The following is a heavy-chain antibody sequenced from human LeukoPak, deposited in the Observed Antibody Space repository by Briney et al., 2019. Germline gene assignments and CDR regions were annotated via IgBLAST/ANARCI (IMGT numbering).Heavy chain of an antibody. D-gene: IGHD1-7*01. CDR2: ISGSGGST. CDR3: AKDLSTGTTRANWFDP. J-gene: IGHJ5*02. Sequence: GGSLRLSCAASGFTFSSYAMSWVRQAPGKGPEWVSAISGSGGSTYYADSVKGRFTISRDNSKNTLYLQMNSLRAEDTAVYYCAKDLSTGTTRANWFDPWGQGTLVTVSS. V-gene: IGHV3-23*01. CDR1: GFTFSSYA.